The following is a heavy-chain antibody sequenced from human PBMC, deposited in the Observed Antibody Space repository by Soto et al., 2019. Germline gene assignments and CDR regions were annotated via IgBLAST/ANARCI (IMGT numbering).Heavy chain of an antibody. J-gene: IGHJ4*02. CDR2: IYYSGST. Sequence: PSETLSLTCTVSGGSISSSSYYWGWIRQPPGKGLEWIGSIYYSGSTYYNPSLKSRVTISVDTSKNQFSLKLSSVTAADTAVYYCARGLLWFGESRFDYWGQGTLVTVSS. CDR1: GGSISSSSYY. V-gene: IGHV4-39*01. CDR3: ARGLLWFGESRFDY. D-gene: IGHD3-10*01.